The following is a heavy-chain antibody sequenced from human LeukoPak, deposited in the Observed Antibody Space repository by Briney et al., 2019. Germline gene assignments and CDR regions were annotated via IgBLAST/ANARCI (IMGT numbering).Heavy chain of an antibody. CDR1: GYTFTSYY. D-gene: IGHD6-19*01. Sequence: ASVKVSCKASGYTFTSYYIHWVRQSPGQGLEWMGIINPSGGSTSYAQKLQGRVTMTTDTSTSTAYMELRSLRSDDTAVYYCARDILSGIAVAGVDAFDIWGQGTMVTVSS. J-gene: IGHJ3*02. CDR2: INPSGGST. V-gene: IGHV1-46*01. CDR3: ARDILSGIAVAGVDAFDI.